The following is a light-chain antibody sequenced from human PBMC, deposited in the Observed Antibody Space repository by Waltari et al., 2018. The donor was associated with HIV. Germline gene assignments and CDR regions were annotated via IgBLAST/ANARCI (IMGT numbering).Light chain of an antibody. Sequence: EIVMTQSPATLSVSPGERVTLSCRASQSIAKNLAWYRQEPGKAPWRLMYGGSTRATGIPARFSGSGSWTEFTLTISSLQSEDLAVYYCQQYDNWPPWTFGQGTKVE. CDR2: GGS. CDR3: QQYDNWPPWT. J-gene: IGKJ1*01. V-gene: IGKV3-15*01. CDR1: QSIAKN.